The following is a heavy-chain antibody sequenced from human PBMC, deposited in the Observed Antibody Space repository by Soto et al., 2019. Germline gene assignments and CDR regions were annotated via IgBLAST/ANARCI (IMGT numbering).Heavy chain of an antibody. Sequence: QVQLQESGPGLVKPSETLSLTCTVSGGSISSYYWSWIRQPPGKGLEWIGYIYYSGSTNYNPPLKTRVTIPVDTSKNQFSQKLSSVAAADAALHYCGGDPSGSWEWGGYFDYWGQRTLVTVSS. J-gene: IGHJ4*02. CDR3: GGDPSGSWEWGGYFDY. CDR2: IYYSGST. D-gene: IGHD6-13*01. CDR1: GGSISSYY. V-gene: IGHV4-59*01.